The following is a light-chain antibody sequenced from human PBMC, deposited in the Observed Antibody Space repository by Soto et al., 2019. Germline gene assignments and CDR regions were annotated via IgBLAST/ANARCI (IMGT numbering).Light chain of an antibody. V-gene: IGKV1-39*01. Sequence: DIQMTQSPSSLSASVGDRVTITCRASQTISRNLNWYQQKPGKAPKLLIYAASSLQSGVPSTFSGSGSGTDFTLNISSLQPEDFETYYCQQSYSTPITFGPGTKVDIK. CDR3: QQSYSTPIT. J-gene: IGKJ3*01. CDR2: AAS. CDR1: QTISRN.